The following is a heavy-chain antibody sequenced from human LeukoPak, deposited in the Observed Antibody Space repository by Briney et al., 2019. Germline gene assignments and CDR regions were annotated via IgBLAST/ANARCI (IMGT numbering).Heavy chain of an antibody. CDR1: GFTLSSYA. D-gene: IGHD6-13*01. V-gene: IGHV3-23*01. J-gene: IGHJ5*02. Sequence: GGSLRLSCAASGFTLSSYAMSWVRQAPGKGLEWVSAISGSGGSTYYADSVKGRFTISRDNSKNTLYLQMNSLRAEDTAVYYCARDYDSSSWYEGSWFDPWGQGTLVTVSS. CDR3: ARDYDSSSWYEGSWFDP. CDR2: ISGSGGST.